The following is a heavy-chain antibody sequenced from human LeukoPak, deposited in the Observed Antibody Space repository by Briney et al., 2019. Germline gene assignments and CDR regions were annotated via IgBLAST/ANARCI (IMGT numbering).Heavy chain of an antibody. D-gene: IGHD1-26*01. CDR1: GYFFTDYY. V-gene: IGHV1-2*02. CDR2: INPNSGGT. J-gene: IGHJ4*02. Sequence: ASVKVSRKASGYFFTDYYMHWVREAPGQGLEWMGWINPNSGGTNYAQKFQGRVTMTRDTSISTAYMELSRLISDDTAVYYCARSRAFSGLLGYWGQGTLVSVSS. CDR3: ARSRAFSGLLGY.